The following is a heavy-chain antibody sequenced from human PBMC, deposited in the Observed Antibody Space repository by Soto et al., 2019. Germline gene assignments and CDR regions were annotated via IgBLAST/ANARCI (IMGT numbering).Heavy chain of an antibody. Sequence: QVQLVQSGAEVKKPGSSVKVSCKTSGDTFSSYGINWVRLAPGQGLEWMGGIKPVFGSPVYARKFEGRLTMTADESTSTAYMQLSSLKSEDTAVYYCARGEGMAARHDGYDIWGQGTMVTVSS. CDR2: IKPVFGSP. CDR1: GDTFSSYG. CDR3: ARGEGMAARHDGYDI. J-gene: IGHJ3*02. V-gene: IGHV1-69*01. D-gene: IGHD6-6*01.